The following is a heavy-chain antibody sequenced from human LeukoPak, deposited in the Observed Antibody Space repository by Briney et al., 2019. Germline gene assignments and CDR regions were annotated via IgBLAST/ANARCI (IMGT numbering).Heavy chain of an antibody. Sequence: ASVTVSCKTSGYVVTDYYMHWVRQAPGQGLEWMGWLRGDTGDTDSPQKFKGRVTMTRDTATNTAYMQLSRLTYDDTAIYVCARVRDNACDYWGQGTLVTVSS. D-gene: IGHD1-1*01. CDR3: ARVRDNACDY. J-gene: IGHJ4*02. V-gene: IGHV1-2*02. CDR1: GYVVTDYY. CDR2: LRGDTGDT.